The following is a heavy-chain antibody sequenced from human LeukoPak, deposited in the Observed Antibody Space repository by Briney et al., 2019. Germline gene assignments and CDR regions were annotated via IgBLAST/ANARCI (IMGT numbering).Heavy chain of an antibody. V-gene: IGHV1-18*01. CDR2: ISAYNGNT. CDR1: GYTFTSYG. J-gene: IGHJ5*02. CDR3: ARGGITMVRGAYSWFDP. Sequence: AASVKVSCKASGYTFTSYGISWVRQAPGQGLEWMGWISAYNGNTNYAQKLQGRVTMTTDTSTSTAYMELRSLRSDDTAVYYCARGGITMVRGAYSWFDPWGQGTLVTVSS. D-gene: IGHD3-10*01.